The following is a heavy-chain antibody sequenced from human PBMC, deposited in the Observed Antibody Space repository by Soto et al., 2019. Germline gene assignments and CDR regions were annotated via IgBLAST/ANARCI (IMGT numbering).Heavy chain of an antibody. J-gene: IGHJ6*02. Sequence: QVQLQESGPGLVKPSQTLSLTCTVSGGSISSGGYYWSWIRQHPGKGLEWIGYIYYSGSTYYNPSLKSRVTISVDTSKNQFSLKLSSVTAADTAVYYCARGRLWFGELHYYGMDVWGQGTTVTVSS. D-gene: IGHD3-10*01. V-gene: IGHV4-31*03. CDR1: GGSISSGGYY. CDR2: IYYSGST. CDR3: ARGRLWFGELHYYGMDV.